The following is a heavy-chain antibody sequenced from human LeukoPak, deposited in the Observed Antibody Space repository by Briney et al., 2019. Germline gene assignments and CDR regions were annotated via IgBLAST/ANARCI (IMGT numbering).Heavy chain of an antibody. J-gene: IGHJ5*02. D-gene: IGHD3-10*01. CDR2: INHSGST. CDR3: ARAKLYYYGSGSPRWFDP. V-gene: IGHV4-34*01. CDR1: GGSFSGYY. Sequence: PSETLSLTCAVYGGSFSGYYWSWIRQPPGKGLGWIGEINHSGSTNYNPSLKSRVTISVDTSKNQFSLKLSSVTAADTAVYYCARAKLYYYGSGSPRWFDPWGQGTLVTVSS.